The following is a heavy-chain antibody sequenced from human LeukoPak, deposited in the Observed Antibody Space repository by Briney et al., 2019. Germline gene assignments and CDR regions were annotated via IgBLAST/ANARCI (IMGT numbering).Heavy chain of an antibody. CDR2: IGGGGGST. V-gene: IGHV3-23*01. CDR3: AKGHRYCTSGNCNSAVDY. Sequence: GGSLRLSCSMSGFTLSHYAMSWVRQAPGKGLEWVSTIGGGGGSTDYTDSVKGRFTISRDNSKNTLFLQMNSLGAEDTAVNFSAKGHRYCTSGNCNSAVDYWGQGTLVTVSS. J-gene: IGHJ4*02. D-gene: IGHD2-15*01. CDR1: GFTLSHYA.